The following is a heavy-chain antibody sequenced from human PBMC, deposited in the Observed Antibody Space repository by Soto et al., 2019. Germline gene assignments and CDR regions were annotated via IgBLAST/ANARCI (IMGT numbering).Heavy chain of an antibody. J-gene: IGHJ6*02. CDR1: GLTFSSYS. Sequence: EVQLVESGGGLVQRGGSLRLSCAASGLTFSSYSMNWVRQAPGKGLEWVSYISSSSSTIYYADSVKGRFTISRDNAKNSLYLQINSLRAEDTAVYYCALGEEPRYYYYGMDVWGQGTTVTVSS. CDR3: ALGEEPRYYYYGMDV. V-gene: IGHV3-48*01. CDR2: ISSSSSTI. D-gene: IGHD1-26*01.